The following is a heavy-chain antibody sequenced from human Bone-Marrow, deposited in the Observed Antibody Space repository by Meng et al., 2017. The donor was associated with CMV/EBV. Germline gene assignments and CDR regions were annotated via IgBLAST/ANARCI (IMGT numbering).Heavy chain of an antibody. V-gene: IGHV3-23*01. J-gene: IGHJ6*02. CDR3: AKDHGYSSSWRYYYYGMDV. CDR1: GFTFSTYW. D-gene: IGHD6-13*01. CDR2: ISGSGGST. Sequence: GGSLRLSCVASGFTFSTYWMHWVRQAPGKGLEWVSAISGSGGSTYYADSVKGRFTISRDNSKNTLYLQMNSLRAEDTAVYYCAKDHGYSSSWRYYYYGMDVWGQGTTVTVSS.